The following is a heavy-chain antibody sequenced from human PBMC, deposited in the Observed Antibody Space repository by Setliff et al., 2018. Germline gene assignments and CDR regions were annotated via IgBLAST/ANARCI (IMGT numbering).Heavy chain of an antibody. CDR1: GDSISSRTHY. CDR3: ARVSGFQYMDV. J-gene: IGHJ6*03. D-gene: IGHD3-3*01. CDR2: VYTSWST. Sequence: SETLSLTCTVSGDSISSRTHYWSWIRQPAGKGLEWIGQVYTSWSTNYNPSLKSRVTISLDTSKNQFSLNLSSLTVADTAVYYCARVSGFQYMDVWGKGTTVTVSS. V-gene: IGHV4-61*09.